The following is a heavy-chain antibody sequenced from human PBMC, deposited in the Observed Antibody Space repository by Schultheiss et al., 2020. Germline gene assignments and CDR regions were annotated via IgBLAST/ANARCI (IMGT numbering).Heavy chain of an antibody. CDR1: GFTFSSYS. D-gene: IGHD5-18*01. V-gene: IGHV3-74*01. J-gene: IGHJ5*02. CDR3: ARDHSGYSYGKPYWFDP. Sequence: GGSLRLSCAASGFTFSSYSMNWVRQAPGKGLVWVSRINTDGSSTNYADSVKGRFTISRDNAKNSLYLQMNSLRVEDTAVYYCARDHSGYSYGKPYWFDPWGQGTLVTVSS. CDR2: INTDGSST.